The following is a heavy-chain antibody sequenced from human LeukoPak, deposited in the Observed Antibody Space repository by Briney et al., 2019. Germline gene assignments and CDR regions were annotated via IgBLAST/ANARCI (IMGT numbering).Heavy chain of an antibody. CDR1: GVTVSSNY. CDR2: IRSKRDGGTT. V-gene: IGHV3-15*01. J-gene: IGHJ3*01. Sequence: GGSLRLSCAASGVTVSSNYMSWVRQAPGKGLEWVARIRSKRDGGTTDYAAPVKGRFTISRDDSKNTMYLQMNSLKAEDTAVYYCARDWYYAFDFWGQGTMVTVSS. D-gene: IGHD2-21*02. CDR3: ARDWYYAFDF.